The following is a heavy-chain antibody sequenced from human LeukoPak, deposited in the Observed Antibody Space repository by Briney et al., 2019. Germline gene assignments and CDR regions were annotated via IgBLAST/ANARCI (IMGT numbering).Heavy chain of an antibody. CDR1: GGSISSYY. V-gene: IGHV4-59*01. CDR3: ARWNSGTYHFDY. J-gene: IGHJ4*02. D-gene: IGHD1-26*01. CDR2: IYYSGST. Sequence: PSETLSLTCTVSGGSISSYYWSWIRPPPGRGLEWIGYIYYSGSTKYNPSLKSRVTISVDTSKNQFSLKLTSVTAADTAVYYCARWNSGTYHFDYWGQGTLVTVSS.